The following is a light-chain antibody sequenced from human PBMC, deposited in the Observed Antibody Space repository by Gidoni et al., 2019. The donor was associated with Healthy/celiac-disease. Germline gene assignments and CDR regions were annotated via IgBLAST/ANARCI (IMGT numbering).Light chain of an antibody. V-gene: IGKV1-39*01. CDR2: AAS. J-gene: IGKJ1*01. CDR3: QQSYSTPRT. Sequence: DIQMTQSPSSLSASVGDGVTITCRASQSISSYLNWYQQKPGKAPKLLIYAASSLQSGVPSRFSGSGSGTDFTLTISSLQPEDFATYYCQQSYSTPRTFGQXTKVEIK. CDR1: QSISSY.